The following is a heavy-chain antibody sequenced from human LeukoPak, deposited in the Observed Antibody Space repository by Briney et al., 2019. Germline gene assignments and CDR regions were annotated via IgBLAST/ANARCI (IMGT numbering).Heavy chain of an antibody. CDR2: IRYDGSNK. CDR3: ASFLSARTIDY. CDR1: GFTFSSYG. D-gene: IGHD6-25*01. V-gene: IGHV3-30*02. Sequence: GGSLRLSCAASGFTFSSYGMHWVRRAPGKGLEWVAFIRYDGSNKYYADSVKGRFSISRDNSKNTLYLQINSLRAEDTAVYYCASFLSARTIDYWGQGTLVTVSS. J-gene: IGHJ4*02.